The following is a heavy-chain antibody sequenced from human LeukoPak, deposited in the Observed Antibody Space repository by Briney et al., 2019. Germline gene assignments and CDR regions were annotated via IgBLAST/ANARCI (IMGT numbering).Heavy chain of an antibody. CDR2: IYYSGST. J-gene: IGHJ4*02. Sequence: PSETLSLTCTVSGGSISSYYWSWIRQPPGKGLEWIGYIYYSGSTNYNPSLKSRVTISVDTSKNQFSLKLSSVTAADTAVYYCARRARRARFGELLDDYFDYWGQGTLVTVSS. D-gene: IGHD3-10*01. CDR1: GGSISSYY. V-gene: IGHV4-59*08. CDR3: ARRARRARFGELLDDYFDY.